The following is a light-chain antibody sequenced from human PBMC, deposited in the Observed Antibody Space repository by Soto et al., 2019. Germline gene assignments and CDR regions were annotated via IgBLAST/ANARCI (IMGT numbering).Light chain of an antibody. Sequence: EIVMTQSPATLSLSPGERATLSCRASQSVSSNLAWYQQKPGQAPRLLIYGASTRATGIPARFSGSGSGTEFTLTISSLQSEDFAVYYCQQYNNWPLTLRQRTKVDIK. CDR1: QSVSSN. V-gene: IGKV3-15*01. J-gene: IGKJ1*01. CDR3: QQYNNWPLT. CDR2: GAS.